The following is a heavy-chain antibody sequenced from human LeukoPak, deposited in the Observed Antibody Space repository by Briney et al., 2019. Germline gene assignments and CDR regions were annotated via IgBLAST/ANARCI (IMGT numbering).Heavy chain of an antibody. Sequence: GSLRLSCTASGFTFGDYAMSWFRQAPGKGLEWVGFIRSKAYGGTTEYAASVKGRFTISRDDSKSIAYLQMNSLKTEDTAVYYCTRYDILTGIDYWGQGTLVTVSS. CDR1: GFTFGDYA. CDR3: TRYDILTGIDY. J-gene: IGHJ4*02. CDR2: IRSKAYGGTT. V-gene: IGHV3-49*03. D-gene: IGHD3-9*01.